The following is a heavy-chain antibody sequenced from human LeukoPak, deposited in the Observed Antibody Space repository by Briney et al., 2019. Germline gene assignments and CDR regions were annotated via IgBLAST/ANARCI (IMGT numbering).Heavy chain of an antibody. D-gene: IGHD6-19*01. CDR1: GFTFSSHW. V-gene: IGHV3-23*01. CDR2: ISGSGGST. Sequence: HPGGSLRLSCAASGFTFSSHWMTCVRHAPGKGLEWVSVISGSGGSTYYADAVKGRFTISSDNSKNTLYLQMNSLRAEDTAVYYCAKVVVAGTGIDYWGQGTLVTVSS. J-gene: IGHJ4*02. CDR3: AKVVVAGTGIDY.